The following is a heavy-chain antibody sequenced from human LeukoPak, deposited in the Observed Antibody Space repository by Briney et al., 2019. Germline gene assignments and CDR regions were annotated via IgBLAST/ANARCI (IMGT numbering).Heavy chain of an antibody. J-gene: IGHJ4*02. CDR2: INPNSGGT. V-gene: IGHV1-2*02. Sequence: ASVTLSCKASGYTFIGYYMHWVRQAPGQGLEWMGWINPNSGGTNYAQKFQGRVTMTRDTSISTAYMELSRLRSDDTAVYYCARAPSPSGRFDYWGQGILVTVSS. CDR3: ARAPSPSGRFDY. CDR1: GYTFIGYY.